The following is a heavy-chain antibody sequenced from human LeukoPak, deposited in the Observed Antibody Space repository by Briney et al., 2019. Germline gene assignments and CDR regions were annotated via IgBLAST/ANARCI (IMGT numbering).Heavy chain of an antibody. CDR2: IYYSGST. CDR3: ARGDYGGTLFSY. J-gene: IGHJ4*02. Sequence: SETLSLTCTVSGGSISSYYWSWIRQPPGKGLEWIGYIYYSGSTNYNPSLKSRVTISVDTSKNQFSLKLSSVTAADTAVYYCARGDYGGTLFSYWGQGTLATVSS. D-gene: IGHD4-23*01. V-gene: IGHV4-59*08. CDR1: GGSISSYY.